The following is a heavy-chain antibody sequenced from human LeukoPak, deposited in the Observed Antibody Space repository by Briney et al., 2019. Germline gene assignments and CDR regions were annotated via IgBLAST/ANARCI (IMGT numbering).Heavy chain of an antibody. CDR1: GFTFSSHG. CDR3: AKGRGEGLYYYYMDV. V-gene: IGHV3-30*02. Sequence: RGSLRLSCAASGFTFSSHGIHWVRQAPGKGLEWVAIIWYDGSKKYYADSVKGRFTISRDNSKNTLYLQMNSLRAEDTAVYYCAKGRGEGLYYYYMDVWGKGTTVTVSS. J-gene: IGHJ6*03. D-gene: IGHD3-16*01. CDR2: IWYDGSKK.